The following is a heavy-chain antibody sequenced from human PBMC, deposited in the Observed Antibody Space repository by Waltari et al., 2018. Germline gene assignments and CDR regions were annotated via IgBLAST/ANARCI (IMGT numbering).Heavy chain of an antibody. CDR1: GYTLTELS. D-gene: IGHD3-9*01. Sequence: QVQLVQSGAEVKKPGASVKVSCKVSGYTLTELSRHWVRQAPGKGLEWMGGFDPEDGETNYAQKFQGRVTMTEDTSTDTAYMGLSSLRSEDTAVYYCARTKKQYFDWLLPPNDAFDIWGQGTMVTVSS. CDR2: FDPEDGET. J-gene: IGHJ3*02. CDR3: ARTKKQYFDWLLPPNDAFDI. V-gene: IGHV1-24*01.